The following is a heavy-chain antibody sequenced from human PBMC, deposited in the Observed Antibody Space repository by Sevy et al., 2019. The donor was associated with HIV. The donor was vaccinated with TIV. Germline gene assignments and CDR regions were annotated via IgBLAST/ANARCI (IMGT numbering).Heavy chain of an antibody. V-gene: IGHV3-30-3*01. CDR3: ALERLSSAVAEYFHN. CDR2: ISFDGSNE. CDR1: GFTFNFFS. J-gene: IGHJ1*01. D-gene: IGHD1-1*01. Sequence: GESLKISCAASGFTFNFFSMHWVRQAPGKGLEWVATISFDGSNEHYADSVQGRFTISRDNSKNSLFLQMNSLRADDSAVYYCALERLSSAVAEYFHNWGQGTLVTVSS.